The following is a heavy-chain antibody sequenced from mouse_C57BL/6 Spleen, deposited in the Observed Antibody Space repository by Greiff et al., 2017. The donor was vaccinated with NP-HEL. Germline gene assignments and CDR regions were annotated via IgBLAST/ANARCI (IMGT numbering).Heavy chain of an antibody. Sequence: EVQLVESGGGLVKPGGSLKLSCAASGFTFSSYAMSWVRQTPEKRLEWVATISDGGSYTYYPDNVKGRFTISRDNAKNNLYLQMSHLKSEDTAMYYFAREGNWFAYWGQGTLVTVSA. V-gene: IGHV5-4*01. J-gene: IGHJ3*01. CDR1: GFTFSSYA. CDR2: ISDGGSYT. CDR3: AREGNWFAY.